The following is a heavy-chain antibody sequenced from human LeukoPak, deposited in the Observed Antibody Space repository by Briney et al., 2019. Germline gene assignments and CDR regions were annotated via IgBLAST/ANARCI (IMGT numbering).Heavy chain of an antibody. CDR1: GFTFSSNS. CDR3: AATITYYDFWSGYIDY. J-gene: IGHJ4*02. V-gene: IGHV3-48*04. D-gene: IGHD3-3*01. Sequence: GGSLRLSCAASGFTFSSNSMNWVRQAPGKGLEWVSYISSSGSTIYYADSVKGRFTISRDNAKNSLYLQMNSLRAEDTAVYYCAATITYYDFWSGYIDYWGQGTLVTVSS. CDR2: ISSSGSTI.